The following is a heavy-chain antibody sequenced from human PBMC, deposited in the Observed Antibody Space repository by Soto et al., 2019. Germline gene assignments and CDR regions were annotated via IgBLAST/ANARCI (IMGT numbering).Heavy chain of an antibody. CDR3: VRDHLYAFDI. J-gene: IGHJ3*02. Sequence: GSPEIPFAPPELPFDRFNMTWARQAPGKGLEWVSYINTISNYILYADSVKGRFTISRDNAKNSLYLQMNSLRAEDTALYFCVRDHLYAFDIWGQGTMVTVSS. CDR2: INTISNYI. CDR1: ELPFDRFN. V-gene: IGHV3-21*05.